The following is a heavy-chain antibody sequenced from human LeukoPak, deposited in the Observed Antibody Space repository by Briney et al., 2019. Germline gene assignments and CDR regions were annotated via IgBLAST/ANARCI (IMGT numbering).Heavy chain of an antibody. V-gene: IGHV4-59*01. Sequence: PSETLSLTCTVSGGSISSYYWSWIRQPPGKGLEWIGYIYYSGSTNYNPSLKSRVTISVDTSKNQFSLKLSSVTAADTAVYYCARDRPRYSSGWYTDIYYYYGMDVWGQGTTVTVSS. J-gene: IGHJ6*02. CDR3: ARDRPRYSSGWYTDIYYYYGMDV. D-gene: IGHD6-19*01. CDR2: IYYSGST. CDR1: GGSISSYY.